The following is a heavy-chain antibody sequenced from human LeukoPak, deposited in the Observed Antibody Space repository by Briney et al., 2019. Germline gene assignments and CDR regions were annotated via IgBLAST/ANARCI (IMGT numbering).Heavy chain of an antibody. D-gene: IGHD4-23*01. CDR3: ARDRYGGNPRTDAFDI. CDR2: ISTSSSTI. V-gene: IGHV3-48*01. CDR1: GFTFCSYS. Sequence: GGSLRLSCAASGFTFCSYSVNWVRQAPGKGLEWVSYISTSSSTIYYADSVKGRFTISRDNARNSLYLQMNSLRAEDTAVYYCARDRYGGNPRTDAFDIWGQGTMVTVSS. J-gene: IGHJ3*02.